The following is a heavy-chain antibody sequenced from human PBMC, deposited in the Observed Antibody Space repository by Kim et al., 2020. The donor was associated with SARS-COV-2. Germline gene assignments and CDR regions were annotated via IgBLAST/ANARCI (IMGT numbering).Heavy chain of an antibody. CDR2: IYYSGST. Sequence: SETLSLTCTVSGGSISSSSYYWGWIRQPPGKGLEWIGSIYYSGSTYYNPSLKSRVTISVDTSKNQFSLKLSSVTAADTAVYYCASPIVGASYYYYYGMDVWGQGTTVTVSS. J-gene: IGHJ6*02. V-gene: IGHV4-39*01. CDR1: GGSISSSSYY. D-gene: IGHD1-26*01. CDR3: ASPIVGASYYYYYGMDV.